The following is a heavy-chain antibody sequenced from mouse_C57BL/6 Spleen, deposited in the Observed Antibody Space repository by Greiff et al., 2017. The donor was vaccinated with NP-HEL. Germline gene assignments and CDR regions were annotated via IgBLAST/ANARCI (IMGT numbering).Heavy chain of an antibody. J-gene: IGHJ1*03. CDR2: IHPSDSDT. V-gene: IGHV1-74*01. Sequence: QVQLKQPGAELVKPGASVKVSCKASGYTFTSYWMHWVKQRPGQGLEWIGRIHPSDSDTNYNQKFKGKATLTVDKSSSTAYMQLSSLTSEDSAVYYCAIPDYDSYWYFDVWGTGTTVTVSS. CDR3: AIPDYDSYWYFDV. CDR1: GYTFTSYW. D-gene: IGHD2-4*01.